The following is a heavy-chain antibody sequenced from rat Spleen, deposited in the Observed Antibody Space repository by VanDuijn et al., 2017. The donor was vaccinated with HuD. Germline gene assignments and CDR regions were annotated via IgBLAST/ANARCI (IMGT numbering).Heavy chain of an antibody. CDR2: ISPDGGST. CDR3: GKDMNYYSTYPFYVMGA. Sequence: EVQLVESGGGLVQPGRSLKLSCAASGFTFSNYGMAWVRQAPTKGLEWVATISPDGGSTYYPDSVKGRFTISRDNAENTVYLQMHSLRSEDTATYYCGKDMNYYSTYPFYVMGAWGQGTSVTVSS. J-gene: IGHJ4*01. V-gene: IGHV5-29*01. D-gene: IGHD1-2*01. CDR1: GFTFSNYG.